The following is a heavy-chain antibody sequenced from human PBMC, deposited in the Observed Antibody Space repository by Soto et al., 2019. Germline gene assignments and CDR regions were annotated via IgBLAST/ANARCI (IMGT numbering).Heavy chain of an antibody. J-gene: IGHJ6*02. CDR3: ARKVGDVLTGYYYYYYYGMDV. CDR2: ISVYNGNT. CDR1: GYTFTNYG. D-gene: IGHD3-9*01. V-gene: IGHV1-18*01. Sequence: ASVKVSCKASGYTFTNYGISWVRQAPGQGLEWMGWISVYNGNTDHAQKFQGRVTMTTDTSTSTAYMELRSLRSDDTAVYYCARKVGDVLTGYYYYYYYGMDVWGQGTPGT.